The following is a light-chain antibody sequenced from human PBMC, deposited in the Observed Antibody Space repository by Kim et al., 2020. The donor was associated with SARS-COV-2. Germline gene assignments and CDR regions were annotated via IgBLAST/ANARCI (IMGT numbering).Light chain of an antibody. J-gene: IGKJ1*01. CDR3: QKYNSAPPT. V-gene: IGKV1-27*01. CDR2: AAS. Sequence: ASVEKRVTITCRASKGISNYLAWYQQKPGKVPKLLIYAASALQSGVPSRFSGSGSGTDFTLTISSLQPEDVATYYCQKYNSAPPTFGQGTKVDIK. CDR1: KGISNY.